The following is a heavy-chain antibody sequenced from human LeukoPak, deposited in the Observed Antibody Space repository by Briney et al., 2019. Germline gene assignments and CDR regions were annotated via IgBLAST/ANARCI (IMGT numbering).Heavy chain of an antibody. J-gene: IGHJ4*02. CDR1: GGSLSRYS. CDR2: INHSGST. Sequence: PSETLSLTCAVYGGSLSRYSWSWIRQPPGEGLEWIGEINHSGSTNYNPSLKDRVTISVDTSKNQFSLKLNSVTAADTAVYYCARVVGKYSSSWYYWGQGTLVTVSS. CDR3: ARVVGKYSSSWYY. D-gene: IGHD6-13*01. V-gene: IGHV4-34*01.